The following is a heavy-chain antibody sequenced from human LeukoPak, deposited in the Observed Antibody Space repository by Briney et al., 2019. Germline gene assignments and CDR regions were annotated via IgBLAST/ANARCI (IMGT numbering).Heavy chain of an antibody. CDR1: GFTVSSNY. D-gene: IGHD3-10*01. V-gene: IGHV3-53*01. CDR2: IYSGGST. CDR3: ANALSGSGHYYNYYFDY. Sequence: GGSLRLSCAASGFTVSSNYMSWVRQAPGKGLEWVSVIYSGGSTYYADSVKGRFTISRDNSKSTLYLQMNRLRAEDTALYYCANALSGSGHYYNYYFDYRGPGTLVTASS. J-gene: IGHJ4*01.